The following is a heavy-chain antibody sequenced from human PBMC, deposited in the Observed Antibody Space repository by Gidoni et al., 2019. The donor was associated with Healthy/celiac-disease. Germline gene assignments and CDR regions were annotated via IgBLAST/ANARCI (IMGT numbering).Heavy chain of an antibody. J-gene: IGHJ4*02. D-gene: IGHD2-15*01. Sequence: QVQLQQWGAGLLKPSETLSLTCAVYGGSFSGYYWSWIRQPPGKGLEWIGEINHSGSTNYNPSLKSRVTISVDTSKNQFSLKLSSVTAADTAVYYCARGRFRPLSGGSYLDYWGQGTLVTVSS. CDR3: ARGRFRPLSGGSYLDY. V-gene: IGHV4-34*01. CDR2: INHSGST. CDR1: GGSFSGYY.